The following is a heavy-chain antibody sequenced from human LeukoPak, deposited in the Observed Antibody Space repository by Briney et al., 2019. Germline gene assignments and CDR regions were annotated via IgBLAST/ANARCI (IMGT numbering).Heavy chain of an antibody. D-gene: IGHD3-3*01. Sequence: ASVKVSCKASGGTFSSYAISWVRQAPGQGLEWMGRIIPIFGTANHAQKFQGRVTITTDESTSTAYMELSSLRSEDTAVYYCASGGRISTIFGVVITPFYYYYYMDVWGKGTTVTVSS. V-gene: IGHV1-69*05. CDR2: IIPIFGTA. J-gene: IGHJ6*03. CDR3: ASGGRISTIFGVVITPFYYYYYMDV. CDR1: GGTFSSYA.